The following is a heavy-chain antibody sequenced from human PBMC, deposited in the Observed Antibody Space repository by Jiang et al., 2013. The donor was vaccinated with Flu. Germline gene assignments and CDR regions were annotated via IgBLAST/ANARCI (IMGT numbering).Heavy chain of an antibody. D-gene: IGHD1-14*01. CDR2: IYYSGST. V-gene: IGHV4-31*03. CDR1: GGSISSGGYY. J-gene: IGHJ4*02. Sequence: GLVKPSQTLSLTCTVSGGSISSGGYYWSWIRQHPGKGLEWIGYIYYSGSTYYNPSLKSRVTISVDTSMNQFSLRLTSVTAADTAVYYCARDGPPEGFDYWGQGTLVTVSS. CDR3: ARDGPPEGFDY.